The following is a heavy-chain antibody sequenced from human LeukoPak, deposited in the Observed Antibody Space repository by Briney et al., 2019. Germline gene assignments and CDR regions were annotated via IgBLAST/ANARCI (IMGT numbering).Heavy chain of an antibody. CDR1: GGSISSYY. J-gene: IGHJ4*02. Sequence: SETLSLTCTVSGGSISSYYWSWIRQPPGKGLEWIGYIYSSGSTNYNPSLRSRVTISVDTSMNQFSLKLGSVTAADTDVYYCARGKVPWYWGQGTLVTVSS. V-gene: IGHV4-59*01. CDR2: IYSSGST. CDR3: ARGKVPWY.